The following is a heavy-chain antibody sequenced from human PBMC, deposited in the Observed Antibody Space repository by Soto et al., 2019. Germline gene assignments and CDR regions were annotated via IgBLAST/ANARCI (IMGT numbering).Heavy chain of an antibody. CDR1: CGSISSSNW. D-gene: IGHD6-19*01. CDR3: ATFDLIAVAGTGSY. CDR2: IYHSGST. V-gene: IGHV4-4*02. Sequence: SETLSLTCAVSCGSISSSNWWSWVRQPPGKGLEWIGEIYHSGSTNYNPSLKSRVTISVDKSKNQFSLKLSSVTAADTAVYYCATFDLIAVAGTGSYWGQGTLVTVSS. J-gene: IGHJ4*02.